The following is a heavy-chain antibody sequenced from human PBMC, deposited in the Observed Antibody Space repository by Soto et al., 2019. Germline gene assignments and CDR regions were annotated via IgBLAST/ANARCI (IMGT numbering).Heavy chain of an antibody. J-gene: IGHJ3*02. CDR1: GFTFSSYG. CDR3: ARDLVSSSFWSGSTDAFDI. Sequence: HPGGSLRLSCAASGFTFSSYGMHWVRQAPGKGLEWVAVIWYDGSNKYYADSVKGRFTISRDNSKNTLYLQMNSLRAEDTAVYYCARDLVSSSFWSGSTDAFDIWGQGTMVTVSS. D-gene: IGHD3-3*01. V-gene: IGHV3-33*01. CDR2: IWYDGSNK.